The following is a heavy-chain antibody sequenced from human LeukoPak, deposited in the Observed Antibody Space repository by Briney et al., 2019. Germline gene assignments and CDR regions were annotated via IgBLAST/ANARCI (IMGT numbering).Heavy chain of an antibody. D-gene: IGHD1-26*01. Sequence: GGSLRLSCAASGFTFNSYWMSWVRQAPGKGLEWVANIKQDGSEKYYMDSVKGRFTISRDNAKNSLHLQMNSLRAEDTAVYYCARDQTKWEPLRRRDYYYMDVWGKGTTVTVSS. J-gene: IGHJ6*03. V-gene: IGHV3-7*01. CDR1: GFTFNSYW. CDR3: ARDQTKWEPLRRRDYYYMDV. CDR2: IKQDGSEK.